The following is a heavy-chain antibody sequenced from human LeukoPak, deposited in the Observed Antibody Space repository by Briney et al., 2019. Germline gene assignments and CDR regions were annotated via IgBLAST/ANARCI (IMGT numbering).Heavy chain of an antibody. CDR1: GFTFNNYG. CDR3: VREAGSGWYPLDY. D-gene: IGHD6-19*01. J-gene: IGHJ4*02. Sequence: GRSLRLSCAASGFTFNNYGMHWVRQAPGEGLEWVALIWYDGSNKYYTDSVKGRFTISRDNSKNTLYLQMNSLRADDTVVYYCVREAGSGWYPLDYWGQGTLVTVSS. CDR2: IWYDGSNK. V-gene: IGHV3-33*01.